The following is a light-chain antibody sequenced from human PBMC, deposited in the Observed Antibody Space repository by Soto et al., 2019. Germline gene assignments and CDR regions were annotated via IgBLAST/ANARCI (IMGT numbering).Light chain of an antibody. CDR2: DVT. J-gene: IGLJ2*01. CDR3: NSYTRSSTSV. V-gene: IGLV2-14*01. Sequence: QSVLTQPASVSGSPGQSITISCTGTSSDIGGYNYVSWYQQHPGKAPKLIISDVTNRLSGVSNRFSGSKSGNTASLTISGIQAENETHYYCNSYTRSSTSVLGGGTKVTVL. CDR1: SSDIGGYNY.